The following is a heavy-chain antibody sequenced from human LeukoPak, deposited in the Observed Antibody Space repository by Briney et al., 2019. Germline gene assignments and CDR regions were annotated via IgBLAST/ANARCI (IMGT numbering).Heavy chain of an antibody. J-gene: IGHJ4*02. V-gene: IGHV3-53*01. Sequence: GGSLRLSCAASGFTVSSNYMSWVRQAPGKGLEWVSVIYSGGSTYYADSVKGRFTISRDNSKNTLYLQMNSLRAEDTAVYYCAKNKVYYYGSGSFFDYWGQGTLVTVSS. CDR2: IYSGGST. D-gene: IGHD3-10*01. CDR1: GFTVSSNY. CDR3: AKNKVYYYGSGSFFDY.